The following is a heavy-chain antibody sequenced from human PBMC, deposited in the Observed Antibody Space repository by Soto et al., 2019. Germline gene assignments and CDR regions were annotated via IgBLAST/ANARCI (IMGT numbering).Heavy chain of an antibody. CDR3: AGTYGSVPYYFDY. CDR1: GGSISSYY. CDR2: IYYSGST. Sequence: QVQLQESGPGLVKPSETLSLTCTVSGGSISSYYWSWIRQPPGKGLEWIGYIYYSGSTNYNPSLKSRDTIPVDTSKNQCALKLSSVTAADTAVYYCAGTYGSVPYYFDYWGQGPLVTVSS. J-gene: IGHJ4*02. V-gene: IGHV4-59*01. D-gene: IGHD3-10*01.